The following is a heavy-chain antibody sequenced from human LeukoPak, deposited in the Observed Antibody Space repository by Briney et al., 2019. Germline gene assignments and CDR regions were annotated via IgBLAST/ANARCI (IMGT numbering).Heavy chain of an antibody. Sequence: SETLSLTCAVYGASFSGYYWSWLRQPPGKGLELIGEINHSGSTNYNPSLKSRVTISVDTSKNQFSLKLSSVTAADMAVYYCARGGPHYGGNSVDPWGQGTLVTVSS. J-gene: IGHJ5*02. V-gene: IGHV4-34*01. CDR1: GASFSGYY. CDR2: INHSGST. CDR3: ARGGPHYGGNSVDP. D-gene: IGHD4-23*01.